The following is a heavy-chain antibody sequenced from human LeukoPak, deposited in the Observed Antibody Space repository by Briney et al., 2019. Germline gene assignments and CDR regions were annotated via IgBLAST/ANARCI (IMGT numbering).Heavy chain of an antibody. CDR2: IYSGGST. CDR3: AAAMSRYYYYGMDV. V-gene: IGHV3-53*01. D-gene: IGHD6-25*01. CDR1: GFIVSSNF. J-gene: IGHJ6*02. Sequence: PGGSLRLSCAASGFIVSSNFMNWVRQAPGKGLEWVSVIYSGGSTYYADSVKGRFTISRDNSKNTLYLQMNSLRAEDTAVYYCAAAMSRYYYYGMDVWGLGTTVTVSS.